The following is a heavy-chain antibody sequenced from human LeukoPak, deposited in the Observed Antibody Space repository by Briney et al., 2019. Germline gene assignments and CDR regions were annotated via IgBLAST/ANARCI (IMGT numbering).Heavy chain of an antibody. CDR3: ARGHYSSGCRLDY. Sequence: PSETLPLTCTVSGGSISSYYWSWLRQPPGKGLEGIGYIYYSGSTKYNPSLKSRVTISVDTSKNQFSLKLSSVTAADTAVYYCARGHYSSGCRLDYWGQGTLVTVSS. V-gene: IGHV4-59*01. D-gene: IGHD6-19*01. CDR1: GGSISSYY. J-gene: IGHJ4*02. CDR2: IYYSGST.